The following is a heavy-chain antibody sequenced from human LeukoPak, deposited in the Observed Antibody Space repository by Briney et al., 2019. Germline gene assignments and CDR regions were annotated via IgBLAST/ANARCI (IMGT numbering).Heavy chain of an antibody. V-gene: IGHV3-7*01. J-gene: IGHJ4*02. CDR1: GFTVSSNY. Sequence: GGSLRLSCAASGFTVSSNYMSWVRQAPGEGLEWVANIREDGSEAYYVDFVKGRFTISRDNDKNSLHLQMNSLRVEDTAVYYCARVLYFRENSYAGPFDQWGQGTLVTVSS. CDR3: ARVLYFRENSYAGPFDQ. CDR2: IREDGSEA. D-gene: IGHD5-18*01.